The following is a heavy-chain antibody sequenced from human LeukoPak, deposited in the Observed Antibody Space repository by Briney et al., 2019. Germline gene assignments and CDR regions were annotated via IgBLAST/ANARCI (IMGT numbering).Heavy chain of an antibody. Sequence: GGSLRLSCAASGFTFSSYSMNWVRQAPGKGLEWVSAISGSGGSTYYADSVKGRFTISRDNSKNTLYLQMNSLRAEDTAVYYCAKDKGYYYDSSGYYYFDYWGQGTLVTVSS. CDR3: AKDKGYYYDSSGYYYFDY. V-gene: IGHV3-23*01. D-gene: IGHD3-22*01. CDR1: GFTFSSYS. J-gene: IGHJ4*02. CDR2: ISGSGGST.